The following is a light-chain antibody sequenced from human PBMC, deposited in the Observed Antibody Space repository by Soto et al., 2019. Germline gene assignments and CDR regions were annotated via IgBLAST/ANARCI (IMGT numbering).Light chain of an antibody. CDR1: QNIGVY. CDR2: AAS. J-gene: IGKJ1*01. CDR3: HQTAANPWT. V-gene: IGKV1-39*01. Sequence: DIQMTQSPSSLSASVGDRVTITCRASQNIGVYLNWYQKKPGKAPELLXXAASSLQSGVPSTFSGSGSGTDFALTISSLQPEDFATYYCHQTAANPWTFAQGTKVDIK.